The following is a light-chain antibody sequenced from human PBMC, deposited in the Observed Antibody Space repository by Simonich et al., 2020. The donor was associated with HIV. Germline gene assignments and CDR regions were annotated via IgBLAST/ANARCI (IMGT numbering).Light chain of an antibody. J-gene: IGKJ4*01. V-gene: IGKV2-30*01. CDR2: KVS. CDR3: MQGLYIPLT. CDR1: QSLIYSDGNTY. Sequence: DIVMTQSPLSLPVTLGQPASISCKSSQSLIYSDGNTYLNWFQQRPGQSPRRLIYKVSNRDSWVPDRFSGSGSVTDFTLQISRVEAEDVGVYYCMQGLYIPLTFGGGTKVEIK.